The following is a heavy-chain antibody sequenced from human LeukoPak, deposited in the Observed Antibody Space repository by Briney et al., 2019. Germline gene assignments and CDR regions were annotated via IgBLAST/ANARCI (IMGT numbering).Heavy chain of an antibody. CDR1: GFTFSTYW. D-gene: IGHD6-13*01. J-gene: IGHJ4*02. Sequence: GGSLRLSCAASGFTFSTYWMNWYRQAPGKGLEWVGNINQDASEINYVDSVRGRFTISRDNAKNSLHLQMNSLRAEDTAVYYCAREGSSSWYVDYWGQGTLVTVSS. CDR3: AREGSSSWYVDY. V-gene: IGHV3-7*03. CDR2: INQDASEI.